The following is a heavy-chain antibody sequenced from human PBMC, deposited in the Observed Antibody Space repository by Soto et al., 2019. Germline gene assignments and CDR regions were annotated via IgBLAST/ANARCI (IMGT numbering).Heavy chain of an antibody. Sequence: QVQLVESGGGVVQPGTSLRLSCAASGFTFKTHAMHWVRQAPGKGLEWMAVIAYDGNEKFYADSVKGRFTISRDNSKNALYLRINTLRKEDTAVYYCGKDVGDYVPYYYGVDVWGQGTTVTVSS. CDR1: GFTFKTHA. CDR2: IAYDGNEK. CDR3: GKDVGDYVPYYYGVDV. D-gene: IGHD1-26*01. V-gene: IGHV3-30*18. J-gene: IGHJ6*02.